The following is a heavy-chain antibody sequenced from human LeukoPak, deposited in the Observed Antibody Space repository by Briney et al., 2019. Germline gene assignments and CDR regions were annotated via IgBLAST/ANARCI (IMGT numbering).Heavy chain of an antibody. CDR1: GGTFSSYA. Sequence: ASVKVSCKASGGTFSSYAISWVRQAPRQGLEWMGGIIPIFGTANYAQKFQGRVTITADKSTSTAYMELSSLRSEDTAVYYCARDNEDYIVVVPAARSIWFDPWGQGTLVTVSS. CDR3: ARDNEDYIVVVPAARSIWFDP. J-gene: IGHJ5*02. CDR2: IIPIFGTA. D-gene: IGHD2-2*01. V-gene: IGHV1-69*06.